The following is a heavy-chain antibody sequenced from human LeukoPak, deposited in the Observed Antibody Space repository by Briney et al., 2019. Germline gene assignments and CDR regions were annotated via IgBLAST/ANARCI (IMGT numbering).Heavy chain of an antibody. D-gene: IGHD1-26*01. Sequence: SETLSLTCTVSGGSISSSSYYWGWIRQPPGKGLEWIGSIYYSGSTYYNPSLKSRVTISVDTSKNQFSLKLSSVTAADTAVYYCARDVVGATLFDYWGQGTLVTVSS. CDR1: GGSISSSSYY. J-gene: IGHJ4*02. V-gene: IGHV4-39*02. CDR3: ARDVVGATLFDY. CDR2: IYYSGST.